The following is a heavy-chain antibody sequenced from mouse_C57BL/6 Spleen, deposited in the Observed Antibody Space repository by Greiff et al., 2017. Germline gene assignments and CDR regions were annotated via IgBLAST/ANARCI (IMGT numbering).Heavy chain of an antibody. V-gene: IGHV1-61*01. CDR1: GYTFTSYW. CDR2: IYPSDSET. CDR3: ASLRGNSFAY. Sequence: QVQLQQPGAELVRPGSSVKLSCKASGYTFTSYWMDWVKQRPGQGLEWIGNIYPSDSETHYNQKFKDKATLTVDKSSSTAYMQLSSLTSEDSAVYYCASLRGNSFAYWGQGTLVTVSA. J-gene: IGHJ3*01. D-gene: IGHD2-1*01.